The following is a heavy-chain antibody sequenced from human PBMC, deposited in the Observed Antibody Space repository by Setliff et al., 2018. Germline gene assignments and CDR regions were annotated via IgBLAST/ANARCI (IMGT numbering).Heavy chain of an antibody. Sequence: GGSLRLSCEDSGFTFNYYWMHWVRQAPGKGLVWVSRINSDGSDSSASYADSVKGRFTISRDNAKKTLYLQMNSLRVEDTAVYYCAIPRVYSDRWYYDALDIWGQGTMVTVSS. J-gene: IGHJ3*02. CDR1: GFTFNYYW. D-gene: IGHD1-26*01. CDR2: INSDGSDSSA. CDR3: AIPRVYSDRWYYDALDI. V-gene: IGHV3-74*01.